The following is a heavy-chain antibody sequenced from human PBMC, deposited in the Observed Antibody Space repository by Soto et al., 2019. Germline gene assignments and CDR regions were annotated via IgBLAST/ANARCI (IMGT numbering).Heavy chain of an antibody. CDR1: GFTFSSYE. CDR2: ISSSGSTI. V-gene: IGHV3-48*03. Sequence: GGSLRLSCAASGFTFSSYEMNWVRQAPGKGLEWVSYISSSGSTIYYADSVKGRFTISRDNAKNSLYLQMNSLRAEDTAVYYCAREYYYDSSAPESYWGQGTLVTVS. CDR3: AREYYYDSSAPESY. J-gene: IGHJ4*02. D-gene: IGHD3-22*01.